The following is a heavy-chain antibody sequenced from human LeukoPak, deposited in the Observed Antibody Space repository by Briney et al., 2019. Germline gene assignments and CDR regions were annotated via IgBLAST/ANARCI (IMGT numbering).Heavy chain of an antibody. CDR2: ISGSGGST. CDR1: GFTFSSYA. Sequence: PGGSLRLSCAASGFTFSSYAMSWVRQAPGKGLEWVSAISGSGGSTYYADSVKGRFTISRDNSKNTLYLQMNSLRAEDTAVYYCAKDRGYMDSRLGSDYWGQGTLVTVSS. CDR3: AKDRGYMDSRLGSDY. V-gene: IGHV3-23*01. J-gene: IGHJ4*02. D-gene: IGHD3-10*01.